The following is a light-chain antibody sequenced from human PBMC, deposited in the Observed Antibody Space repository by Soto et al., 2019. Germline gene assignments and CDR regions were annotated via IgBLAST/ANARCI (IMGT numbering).Light chain of an antibody. V-gene: IGKV2-28*01. Sequence: EIVMTQSPLSLPFTPGEPASISCRSSQSLLHSNGYKYLDWYLQKPGQSPQLLIYSGSYRASGGPERFSGSASGPDFTLKISRVEAEDVGVYYCMQALQTPYTFGQGTKLESK. CDR3: MQALQTPYT. J-gene: IGKJ2*01. CDR1: QSLLHSNGYKY. CDR2: SGS.